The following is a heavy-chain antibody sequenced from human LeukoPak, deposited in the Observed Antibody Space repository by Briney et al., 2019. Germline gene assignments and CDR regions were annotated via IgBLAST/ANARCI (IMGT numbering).Heavy chain of an antibody. CDR2: MNPNSGNT. CDR3: ASEKATINAFDI. J-gene: IGHJ3*02. D-gene: IGHD5-24*01. V-gene: IGHV1-8*01. CDR1: GYTFTSYD. Sequence: GASVKVSCKASGYTFTSYDINWVRQATGQGLKWMGWMNPNSGNTGYAQKFQGRVTMTRNTSISTAYMELSSLRSEDTAVYYCASEKATINAFDIWGQGTMVTVSS.